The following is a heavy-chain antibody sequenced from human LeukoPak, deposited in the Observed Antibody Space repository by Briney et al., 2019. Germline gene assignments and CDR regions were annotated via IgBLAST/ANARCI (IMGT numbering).Heavy chain of an antibody. Sequence: PSETLSLTCTVSGGSISSSSYYWGWIRQPPGKGLEWIGSIYYSGSTYYNPSLKSRVTISVDTSKNQFSLKLSSVTAADTAVYYCARHEGYCSSTSCHQLYYGMDVWGQGTTVTVSS. D-gene: IGHD2-2*01. CDR2: IYYSGST. V-gene: IGHV4-39*01. J-gene: IGHJ6*02. CDR1: GGSISSSSYY. CDR3: ARHEGYCSSTSCHQLYYGMDV.